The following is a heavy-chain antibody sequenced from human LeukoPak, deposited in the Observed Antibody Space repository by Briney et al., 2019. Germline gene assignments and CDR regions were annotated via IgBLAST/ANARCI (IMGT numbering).Heavy chain of an antibody. Sequence: GGSLRLSCAASGFSFSTNSMSWVRQVPGKGLEWISYISSNSATTYYADSVKGRFTISRDNAKNSPYLHMNSLRADDTAVYYCARDTRSLIDYWGQGTLVTVSS. V-gene: IGHV3-48*01. CDR3: ARDTRSLIDY. CDR1: GFSFSTNS. CDR2: ISSNSATT. J-gene: IGHJ4*02. D-gene: IGHD1-26*01.